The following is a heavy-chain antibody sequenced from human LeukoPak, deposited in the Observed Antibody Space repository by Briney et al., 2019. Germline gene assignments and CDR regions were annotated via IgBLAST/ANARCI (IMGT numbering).Heavy chain of an antibody. D-gene: IGHD6-13*01. CDR3: ARVGSSWYGWYFDL. CDR2: IYYSGST. V-gene: IGHV4-59*01. Sequence: SETLSLTCTVSGGSISSYYWSWIRHPPGKGLEWIGYIYYSGSTNYNPSLKSRVTISVDTSKNQFSLKLSSVTAADTAVYYCARVGSSWYGWYFDLWGRGTLVTVSS. J-gene: IGHJ2*01. CDR1: GGSISSYY.